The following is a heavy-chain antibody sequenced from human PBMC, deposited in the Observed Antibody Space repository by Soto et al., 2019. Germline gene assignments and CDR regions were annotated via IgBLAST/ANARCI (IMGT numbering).Heavy chain of an antibody. CDR3: ARAGLGFVLDV. CDR2: ISGRSGTI. J-gene: IGHJ6*02. D-gene: IGHD3-16*01. CDR1: GFTFSTYG. Sequence: GGSLRLSCVVSGFTFSTYGMNWVRQAPGKGLEWVSYISGRSGTIYYAESVKDRFTISRDNAKNSLYLQMKSLKDDDTAVYYCARAGLGFVLDVWGQGTTVTVSS. V-gene: IGHV3-48*02.